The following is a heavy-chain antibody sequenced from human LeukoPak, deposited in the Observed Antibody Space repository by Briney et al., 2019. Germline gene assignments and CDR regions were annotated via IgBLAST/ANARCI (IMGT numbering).Heavy chain of an antibody. J-gene: IGHJ4*02. D-gene: IGHD2/OR15-2a*01. V-gene: IGHV3-7*02. Sequence: GGSLRLSCAASGFTFSNSGMSWVRRAPGKGLEWVANINQDGSEKNCVDSVKGRFTISRDNAKNSLYLQMNSLRAEDTAVYYCANNRASLDYWGQGTLVTVSS. CDR3: ANNRASLDY. CDR2: INQDGSEK. CDR1: GFTFSNSG.